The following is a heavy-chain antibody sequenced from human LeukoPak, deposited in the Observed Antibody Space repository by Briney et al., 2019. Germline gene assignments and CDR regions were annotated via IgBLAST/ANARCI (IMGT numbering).Heavy chain of an antibody. D-gene: IGHD3-22*01. CDR3: ARESGYYYDSSGPDPGGY. Sequence: ASVTVSCKASGYTFTSYAMNWVRQAPGQGLEWMGWINTNTGNPTYAQGFTGRFVFSLDTSVSTAYLQISSLKAEDTAVYYCARESGYYYDSSGPDPGGYWGQGTLVTVSS. CDR2: INTNTGNP. CDR1: GYTFTSYA. V-gene: IGHV7-4-1*02. J-gene: IGHJ4*02.